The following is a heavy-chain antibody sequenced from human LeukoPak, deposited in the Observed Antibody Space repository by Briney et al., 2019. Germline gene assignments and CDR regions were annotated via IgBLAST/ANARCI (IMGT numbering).Heavy chain of an antibody. CDR3: AKMKGPGLYYHYSMDV. J-gene: IGHJ6*03. CDR1: GFTFTGFA. CDR2: IGGSSGST. Sequence: PGGSLRLSCAAPGFTFTGFAMSWVRQAPGKGPEWVSRIGGSSGSTYYADSVKGRFTISRDNSKKTLYLQMNSLRADDTAVYYCAKMKGPGLYYHYSMDVWGKGTTVIVSS. V-gene: IGHV3-23*01.